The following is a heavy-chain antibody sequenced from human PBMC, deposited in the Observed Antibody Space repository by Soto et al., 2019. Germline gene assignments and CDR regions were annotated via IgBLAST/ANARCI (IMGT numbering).Heavy chain of an antibody. CDR3: ARGGMATIAY. D-gene: IGHD5-12*01. V-gene: IGHV4-34*01. CDR2: INHSGST. J-gene: IGHJ4*02. CDR1: GGSFSGYY. Sequence: LSRTCAVYGGSFSGYYWSWIRQPPGKGLEWIGEINHSGSTNYNPPLKSRVTISVDTSKNQFSLKLSSVTAADTAVYYCARGGMATIAYWGQGTLVTVSS.